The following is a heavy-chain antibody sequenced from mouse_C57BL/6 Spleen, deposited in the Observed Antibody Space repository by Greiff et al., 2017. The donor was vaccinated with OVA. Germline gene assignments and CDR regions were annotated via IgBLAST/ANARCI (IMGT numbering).Heavy chain of an antibody. CDR2: IYPGGGYT. CDR1: GYTFTNYW. Sequence: QVQLQQSGAELLRPGTSVKMSCKASGYTFTNYWIGWAKQRPGHGLEWIGDIYPGGGYTNYNEKFKGKATLTADKSSSTAYMQFSSLTSEDSAIYYCARLNDYDDWFAYWGQGTLVTVSA. D-gene: IGHD2-4*01. CDR3: ARLNDYDDWFAY. J-gene: IGHJ3*01. V-gene: IGHV1-63*01.